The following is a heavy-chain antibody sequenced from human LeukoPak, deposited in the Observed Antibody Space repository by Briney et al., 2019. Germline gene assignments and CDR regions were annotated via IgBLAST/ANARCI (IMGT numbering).Heavy chain of an antibody. CDR1: GFTFSNHA. CDR3: AKNSGYYYPDY. CDR2: ISDDGTSK. J-gene: IGHJ4*02. V-gene: IGHV3-30*04. Sequence: PGRSLRLSCVISGFTFSNHAMHWVRQGPGKGLEWVAVISDDGTSKFYADSVKGRFTISRDNSKNTLYLQMNSLRAEDTAVYYCAKNSGYYYPDYWGQGTLVTVSS. D-gene: IGHD3-22*01.